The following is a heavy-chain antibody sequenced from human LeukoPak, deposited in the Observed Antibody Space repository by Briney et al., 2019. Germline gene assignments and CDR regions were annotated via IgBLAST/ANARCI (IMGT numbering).Heavy chain of an antibody. Sequence: AGGSLRLSCAASGFPFSGSAMHWVRQASGKGLEWVGRIRSKANSYATAYAASVKGRFTISRDDSKNTAYLQMNSLKTEDTAVYYCTRRGNDSRVDYWGQGTLVTVSS. V-gene: IGHV3-73*01. J-gene: IGHJ4*02. CDR3: TRRGNDSRVDY. CDR1: GFPFSGSA. CDR2: IRSKANSYAT. D-gene: IGHD3-22*01.